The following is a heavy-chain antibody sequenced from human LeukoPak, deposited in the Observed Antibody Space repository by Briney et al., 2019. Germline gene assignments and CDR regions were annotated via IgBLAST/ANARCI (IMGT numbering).Heavy chain of an antibody. V-gene: IGHV3-21*01. CDR2: ISSSSSYI. CDR3: ARDDAFDI. Sequence: NSGGSLRPSCAASGFTFSSYSMNWVRQAPGKGLEWDSSISSSSSYIYYAHSVKGRFTISRDNAKNSLYLQMNSRRAEDTAVYYCARDDAFDIWGQGTMVTVSS. J-gene: IGHJ3*02. CDR1: GFTFSSYS.